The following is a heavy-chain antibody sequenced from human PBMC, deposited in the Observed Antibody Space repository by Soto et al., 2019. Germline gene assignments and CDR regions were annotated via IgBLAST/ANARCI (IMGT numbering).Heavy chain of an antibody. CDR3: ARISWQYSSSSVWFDT. CDR2: IYYSGST. Sequence: PXETLSLTCTVSGCSISSYYWSWIRQPPGKGLEWIGYIYYSGSTNYNPSLKSRVTISVDTSKNQFSLKLSSVTAADTAVYYCARISWQYSSSSVWFDTWGQGTLVTVPQ. V-gene: IGHV4-59*01. CDR1: GCSISSYY. D-gene: IGHD6-6*01. J-gene: IGHJ5*02.